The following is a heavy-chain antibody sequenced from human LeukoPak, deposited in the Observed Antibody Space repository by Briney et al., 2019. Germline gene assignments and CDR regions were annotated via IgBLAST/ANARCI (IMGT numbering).Heavy chain of an antibody. CDR2: IYYSGST. CDR1: GDSISSRSYY. CDR3: ARLRGYCSSTSCYRWYNWFDP. D-gene: IGHD2-2*01. V-gene: IGHV4-39*01. Sequence: KSSETLSLTCTVPGDSISSRSYYWGWIRQPPGKGLEWIGSIYYSGSTYYNPSLKSRVTISVDTSKNQFSLKLSSVTAADTAVYYCARLRGYCSSTSCYRWYNWFDPWGQGTLVTVSS. J-gene: IGHJ5*02.